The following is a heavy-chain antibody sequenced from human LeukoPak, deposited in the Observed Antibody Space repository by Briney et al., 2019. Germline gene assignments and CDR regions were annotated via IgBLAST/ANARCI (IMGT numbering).Heavy chain of an antibody. CDR2: IYTSGST. D-gene: IGHD5-18*01. V-gene: IGHV4-4*07. CDR3: AKDLYTYGTTPLDY. CDR1: GGSISSYY. J-gene: IGHJ4*02. Sequence: PSGTLSLTCTVSGGSISSYYWSWIRQPAGKGLEWIGRIYTSGSTNYNPSLKSRVTMSVDTSKNQFSLKLSSVTAADTAVYYCAKDLYTYGTTPLDYWGQGTLVTVSS.